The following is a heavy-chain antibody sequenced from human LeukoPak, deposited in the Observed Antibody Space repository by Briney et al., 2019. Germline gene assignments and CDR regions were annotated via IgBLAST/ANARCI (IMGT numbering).Heavy chain of an antibody. CDR2: IYPDDSDA. J-gene: IGHJ4*02. CDR1: GYKFSNYW. V-gene: IGHV5-51*01. CDR3: ARRPTTNFDF. D-gene: IGHD1-26*01. Sequence: GESLKISCKASGYKFSNYWIAWVRQMPGQGLEWRGTIYPDDSDARYSPSFQGQVTLSLDKSVTTAYLQWSSLKASDTAIYYCARRPTTNFDFWGQGTLVTVSS.